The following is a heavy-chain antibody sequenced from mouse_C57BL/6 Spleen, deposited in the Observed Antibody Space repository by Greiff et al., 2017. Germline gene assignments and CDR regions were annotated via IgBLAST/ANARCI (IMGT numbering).Heavy chain of an antibody. D-gene: IGHD1-1*01. J-gene: IGHJ3*01. CDR1: GFNIKDDY. V-gene: IGHV14-4*01. CDR2: IAPENGDT. Sequence: EVQLQQSGAELVRPGASVKLSCTASGFNIKDDYMHWVKQRPEQGLEWIGWIAPENGDTEYASKFPGKATITADPSSNTAYLQLSSLTSEDTAVYYCTTPDYGSSSAWFAYWGQGTLVTVSA. CDR3: TTPDYGSSSAWFAY.